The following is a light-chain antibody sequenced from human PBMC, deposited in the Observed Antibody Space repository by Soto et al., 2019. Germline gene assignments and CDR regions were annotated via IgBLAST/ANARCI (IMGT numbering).Light chain of an antibody. Sequence: QPVLTQPPSASGAPGQRVTISCFGGSSNIGSNSVSWYQQLPGTAPKLLIYDNNQRPSGVPARFSGSKSGTSASLAISGLQSEDEGDYYCAAWDDSLNGHVVFGGGTKLTVL. V-gene: IGLV1-44*01. CDR3: AAWDDSLNGHVV. CDR2: DNN. J-gene: IGLJ2*01. CDR1: SSNIGSNS.